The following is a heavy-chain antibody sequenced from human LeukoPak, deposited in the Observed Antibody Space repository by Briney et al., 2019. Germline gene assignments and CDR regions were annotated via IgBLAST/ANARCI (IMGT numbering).Heavy chain of an antibody. J-gene: IGHJ3*02. Sequence: PGGSLRLSCAASGFTFSSYGMHWVRQAPGKGLEWVAVIWYDGSNKYYADSVKGRFTISRDNSKNTLYPQMNSLSAEDTAVYYCARDRGYSYGHAFDIWGQGTMVTVSP. D-gene: IGHD5-18*01. CDR3: ARDRGYSYGHAFDI. V-gene: IGHV3-33*01. CDR1: GFTFSSYG. CDR2: IWYDGSNK.